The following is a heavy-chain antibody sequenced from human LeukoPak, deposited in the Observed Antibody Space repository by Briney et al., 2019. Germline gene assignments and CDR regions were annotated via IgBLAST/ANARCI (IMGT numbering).Heavy chain of an antibody. D-gene: IGHD5-18*01. CDR1: GFTFSDYY. Sequence: PGGSLRLSCAASGFTFSDYYMSWIRQAPGKGLEWVSYISSSGSTIYYADSVKGRLTISRDNAKNSLYLQMNSLRAEDTAVYYCARRIQLWLGENPDYWGQGTLVTVSS. CDR3: ARRIQLWLGENPDY. J-gene: IGHJ4*02. V-gene: IGHV3-11*01. CDR2: ISSSGSTI.